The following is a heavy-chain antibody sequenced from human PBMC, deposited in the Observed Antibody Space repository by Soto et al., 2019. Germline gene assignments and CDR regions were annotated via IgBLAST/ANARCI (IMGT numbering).Heavy chain of an antibody. J-gene: IGHJ5*02. CDR3: AREWDGDGYNSGWFDP. CDR2: ISSSSSTI. Sequence: GGSLRLSCAASGFTFSSYSMNWVRQAPGKGLEWVSYISSSSSTIYYADSVKGRFTISRDNAKNSLYLQMNNLRAEDTAVYYCAREWDGDGYNSGWFDPWGQGTLVTVSS. D-gene: IGHD5-12*01. V-gene: IGHV3-48*01. CDR1: GFTFSSYS.